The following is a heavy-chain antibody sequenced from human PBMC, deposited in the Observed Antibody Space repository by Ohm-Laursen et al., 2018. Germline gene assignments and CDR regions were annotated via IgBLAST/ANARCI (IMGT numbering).Heavy chain of an antibody. CDR2: IDWDDDQ. Sequence: TQTLTLTCTFSGFSLSTSKMTVSWIRQPPGKALEWLARIDWDDDQYYSTSLRTRLTISKDTSKNQVVLRMTNMDPVDTATYYCARITAGPDYVDYWGQGILVTVSS. V-gene: IGHV2-70*11. CDR1: GFSLSTSKMT. CDR3: ARITAGPDYVDY. J-gene: IGHJ4*02. D-gene: IGHD3-10*01.